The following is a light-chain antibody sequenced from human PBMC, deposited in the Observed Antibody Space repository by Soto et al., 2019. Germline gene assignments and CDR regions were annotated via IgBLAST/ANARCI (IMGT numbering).Light chain of an antibody. V-gene: IGLV2-14*01. CDR1: SSDVGGYNY. CDR3: NSYTSSSPLAV. J-gene: IGLJ1*01. Sequence: QSVLTQPASVSGSPGQSITISCTGTSSDVGGYNYVSWFQQHPGKAPKLMIYEVSNRPSGVSDRFSGSKSGNTASLTISGLQAEDEADYYCNSYTSSSPLAVFGTGTKLT. CDR2: EVS.